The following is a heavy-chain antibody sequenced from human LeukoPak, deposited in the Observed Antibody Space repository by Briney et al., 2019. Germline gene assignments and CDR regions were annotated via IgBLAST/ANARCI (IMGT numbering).Heavy chain of an antibody. CDR3: ARDGDSSGYETAFDI. CDR2: IYTSGST. J-gene: IGHJ3*02. V-gene: IGHV4-4*07. CDR1: GGSISSYY. D-gene: IGHD3-22*01. Sequence: SETLSLTCTVSGGSISSYYWSWIRQPVGKGLEWIGRIYTSGSTNYNPSLKSRVTMSVDTSKNQFSLKLSSVTAADTAVYYCARDGDSSGYETAFDIWGQGTMVTVSS.